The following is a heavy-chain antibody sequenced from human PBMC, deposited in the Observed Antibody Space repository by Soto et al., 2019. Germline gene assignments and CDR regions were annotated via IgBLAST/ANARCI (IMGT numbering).Heavy chain of an antibody. Sequence: DVQLLEAGGGLIQPGGSLRLSCAASGFTFNNHAMAWVRQAPGKGLEWVSSIGHSGYSINYGDSVKGRFTISRDNSKNMVVVEMHGLRAEDKAVYYCARSDDKDILTGCYNWGQGALVTVSS. CDR2: IGHSGYSI. D-gene: IGHD3-9*01. CDR3: ARSDDKDILTGCYN. V-gene: IGHV3-23*01. CDR1: GFTFNNHA. J-gene: IGHJ4*02.